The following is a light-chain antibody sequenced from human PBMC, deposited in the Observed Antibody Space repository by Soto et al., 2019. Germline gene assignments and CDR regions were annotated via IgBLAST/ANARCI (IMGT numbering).Light chain of an antibody. CDR2: EVN. CDR1: SNDVGGCDH. J-gene: IGLJ1*01. Sequence: QSALTQPASVSGSLGQSITISCSGTSNDVGGCDHVSWYQHYPGKAPKLVIYEVNHRPSGVSDRFSGSKSGDTASLTISGLQAEDEADYYCRSYTSSITHVFGTGTKLTVL. V-gene: IGLV2-14*01. CDR3: RSYTSSITHV.